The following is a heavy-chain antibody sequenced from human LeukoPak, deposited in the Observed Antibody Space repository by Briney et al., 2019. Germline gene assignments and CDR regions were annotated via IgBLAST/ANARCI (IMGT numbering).Heavy chain of an antibody. CDR3: ARGAVNRYNWNDDNYYFYYMDV. CDR2: ISGYNGHA. Sequence: ASVKVSCKASGYTFTSYDISWVRQAPGQGLEWMGWISGYNGHAYYAQKFQGRVTMTTDTSTSTVYMELRSLRSDDTAVYYCARGAVNRYNWNDDNYYFYYMDVWGKGTTVTISS. D-gene: IGHD1-1*01. J-gene: IGHJ6*03. V-gene: IGHV1-18*01. CDR1: GYTFTSYD.